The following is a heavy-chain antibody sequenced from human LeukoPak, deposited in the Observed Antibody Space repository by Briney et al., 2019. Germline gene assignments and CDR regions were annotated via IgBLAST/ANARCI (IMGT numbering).Heavy chain of an antibody. CDR3: ARVKYRGYDSLGQDAFDI. CDR2: IYYSGST. CDR1: GGSISSGGYY. Sequence: SETLSLTCTVSGGSISSGGYYWSWIRQHPGKGLEWIGYIYYSGSTYYNPSLKSRVTISVDTSKNKFSLKLTSVTAADTAVYYCARVKYRGYDSLGQDAFDIWGQGTMVTVSS. V-gene: IGHV4-31*03. J-gene: IGHJ3*02. D-gene: IGHD5-12*01.